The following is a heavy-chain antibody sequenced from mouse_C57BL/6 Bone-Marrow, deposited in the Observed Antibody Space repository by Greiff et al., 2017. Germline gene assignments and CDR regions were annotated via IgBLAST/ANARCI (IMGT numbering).Heavy chain of an antibody. CDR3: ATTVVAYWYFDV. Sequence: EVQLVESGGGLVKPGGSLKLSCAASGFTFSDYGMHWVRQAPEKGLEWVAYISSGSSTIYYADTVKGRFTISRDNAKNTLFLQMTSLRSEDTAMDYCATTVVAYWYFDVWGTGTTVTVSS. CDR2: ISSGSSTI. V-gene: IGHV5-17*01. D-gene: IGHD1-1*01. J-gene: IGHJ1*03. CDR1: GFTFSDYG.